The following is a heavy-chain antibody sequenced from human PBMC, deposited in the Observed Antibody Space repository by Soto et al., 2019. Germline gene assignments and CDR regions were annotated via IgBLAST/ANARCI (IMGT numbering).Heavy chain of an antibody. CDR3: ATLPPRIVVVKTEIPT. Sequence: SETLSLTCTVSGGSISSYYWSWIRQPPGKGLEWIGYIYYNVNTNYSPSLKSRVTISVDTSKNQFSLNLSSVTAADTAVYYCATLPPRIVVVKTEIPTWGQGTLVTVSS. V-gene: IGHV4-59*12. CDR2: IYYNVNT. J-gene: IGHJ5*02. D-gene: IGHD2-15*01. CDR1: GGSISSYY.